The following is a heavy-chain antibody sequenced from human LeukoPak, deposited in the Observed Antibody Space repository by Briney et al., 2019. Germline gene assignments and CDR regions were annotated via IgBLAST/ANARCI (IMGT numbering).Heavy chain of an antibody. CDR1: GFTFTDYY. Sequence: GGSLRLSCAASGFTFTDYYMSWIRQAPGKGLEWVSYISSSGSTIYYADSVKGRFTISRDNAKNSLYLQMNSLRSDDTAVYYCARDWWELLPDPPIYYFDYWGQGTLVTASS. D-gene: IGHD1-26*01. V-gene: IGHV3-11*01. CDR2: ISSSGSTI. CDR3: ARDWWELLPDPPIYYFDY. J-gene: IGHJ4*02.